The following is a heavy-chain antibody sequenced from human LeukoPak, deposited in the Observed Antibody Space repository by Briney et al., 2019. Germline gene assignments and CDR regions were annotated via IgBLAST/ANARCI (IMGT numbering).Heavy chain of an antibody. J-gene: IGHJ4*02. CDR2: IYYSGST. V-gene: IGHV4-59*01. D-gene: IGHD6-13*01. CDR1: GGSISSYY. CDR3: ARVYTNSWYRGSLNFDY. Sequence: SETLSLTCTVSGGSISSYYWSWIRQPPGKGLEWIGYIYYSGSTNYNPSLNSRVTISVATSKNQFSLKLSTVTAADTAVYYCARVYTNSWYRGSLNFDYWGQGTRVTVSS.